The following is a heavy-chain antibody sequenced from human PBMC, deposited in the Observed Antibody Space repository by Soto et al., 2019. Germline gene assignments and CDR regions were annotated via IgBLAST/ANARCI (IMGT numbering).Heavy chain of an antibody. V-gene: IGHV1-8*01. CDR1: GYTFTSYD. CDR2: MNPNSGNT. D-gene: IGHD2-15*01. Sequence: GASVKVSCKASGYTFTSYDINWVRQATGQGLEWMGWMNPNSGNTGYAQKFQGRVTMTRNTSISTAYMELSSLRSEDTAVYYCAREYCSGGSCYSFSLYNWFDPWGQGTLVTVSS. CDR3: AREYCSGGSCYSFSLYNWFDP. J-gene: IGHJ5*02.